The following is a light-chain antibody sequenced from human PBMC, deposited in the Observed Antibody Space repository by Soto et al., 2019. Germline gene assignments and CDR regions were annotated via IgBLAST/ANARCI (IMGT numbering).Light chain of an antibody. V-gene: IGKV1-5*01. Sequence: DIQMTQSPSTLSASVGDRITITCRASQSIYNWLAWYQQKPGKAPKLLIYDASSLKSGVQSRFSGSTSGTEFTLTIRSLQPDDFATYYCKQYSSYSRTFGQGTKVDIK. CDR1: QSIYNW. CDR2: DAS. CDR3: KQYSSYSRT. J-gene: IGKJ1*01.